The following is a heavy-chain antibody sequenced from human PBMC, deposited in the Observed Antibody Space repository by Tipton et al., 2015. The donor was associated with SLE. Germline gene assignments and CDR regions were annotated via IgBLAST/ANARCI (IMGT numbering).Heavy chain of an antibody. CDR3: ARRQWLAAPFDF. D-gene: IGHD6-19*01. J-gene: IGHJ4*02. CDR1: GDAISSTRYY. Sequence: TLSLTCTVSGDAISSTRYYWGWIRQPPGKGLEWIGNIYYSGNTYSSPSLTSRVTISVDTSGNQFSLKLTSVTAADTGLYYCARRQWLAAPFDFWGQGTLVTVSS. CDR2: IYYSGNT. V-gene: IGHV4-39*01.